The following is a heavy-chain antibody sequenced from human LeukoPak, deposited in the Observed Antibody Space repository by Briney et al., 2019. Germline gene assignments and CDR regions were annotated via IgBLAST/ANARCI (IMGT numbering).Heavy chain of an antibody. V-gene: IGHV3-66*02. Sequence: QFGGSLRLSCAASGFTVRSNYMSWVRQAPGKGLEWVSVIYSGGSTYYADSVRGRFTISRDNSKNTLYLQMNSLRAADTAVYYCARDRGGSYFDYWGQGTLVTVSS. D-gene: IGHD1-26*01. CDR3: ARDRGGSYFDY. J-gene: IGHJ4*02. CDR2: IYSGGST. CDR1: GFTVRSNY.